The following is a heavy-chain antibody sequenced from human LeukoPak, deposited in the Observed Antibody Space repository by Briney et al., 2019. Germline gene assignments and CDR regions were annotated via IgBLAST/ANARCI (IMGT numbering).Heavy chain of an antibody. J-gene: IGHJ3*02. Sequence: GGSLRLSCAASGFTFSSYAMSWVRQAPGKGLEWVSAISGSGGSTYYADSVKGRFTISRDNSKNTLYLQMNSLRAEDTAVYYCAKALKHLGYMAGAFDIWGQGTMVTVSS. CDR1: GFTFSSYA. D-gene: IGHD3-16*02. V-gene: IGHV3-23*01. CDR2: ISGSGGST. CDR3: AKALKHLGYMAGAFDI.